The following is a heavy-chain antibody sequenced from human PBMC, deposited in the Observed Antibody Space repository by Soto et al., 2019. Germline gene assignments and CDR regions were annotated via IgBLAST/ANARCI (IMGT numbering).Heavy chain of an antibody. V-gene: IGHV4-34*01. CDR2: ISHSGST. J-gene: IGHJ5*02. Sequence: SETLSLTCAVYGGSFSGDHWTWIRQPPGKGLEWIGEISHSGSTNCNPSLKSRVTISVDTSKNQFSLKLNSVTAADTAVYYCARRYCSTTSCLAGFDPWGRGTLVTVSS. CDR3: ARRYCSTTSCLAGFDP. D-gene: IGHD2-2*01. CDR1: GGSFSGDH.